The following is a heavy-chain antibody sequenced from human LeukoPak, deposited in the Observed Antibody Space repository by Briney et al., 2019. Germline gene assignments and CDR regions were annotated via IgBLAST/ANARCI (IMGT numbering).Heavy chain of an antibody. CDR3: ASGSMATMSLNY. J-gene: IGHJ4*02. V-gene: IGHV3-9*01. CDR2: ISWNSGSI. D-gene: IGHD5-24*01. CDR1: GFTFDDYA. Sequence: PGGSLRLSCAASGFTFDDYAMHWVRQAPGKGLEWVSGISWNSGSIGYADSVKGRFTISRDNAKNSLYLQMNSLRAEDTAVYYCASGSMATMSLNYWGQGTLVTVSS.